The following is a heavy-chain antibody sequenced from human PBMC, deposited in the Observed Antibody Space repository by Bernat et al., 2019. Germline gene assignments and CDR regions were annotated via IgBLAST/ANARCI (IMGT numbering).Heavy chain of an antibody. J-gene: IGHJ4*02. CDR1: GFTFSSYG. V-gene: IGHV3-30*03. CDR2: ISYDGSNK. CDR3: ARAYYDFWSGWGALDY. D-gene: IGHD3-3*01. Sequence: QVQLVESGGGVVQPGRSLRLSCAASGFTFSSYGMHWVRQAPGKGLEWVAVISYDGSNKYYADSVKGRFTISRDNSKNTLYLQMNSLRAEDTAVYYCARAYYDFWSGWGALDYWGQGTLVTVSS.